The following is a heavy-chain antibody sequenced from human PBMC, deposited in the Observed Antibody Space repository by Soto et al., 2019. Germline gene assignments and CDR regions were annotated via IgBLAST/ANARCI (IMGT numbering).Heavy chain of an antibody. CDR2: ISSDGITT. Sequence: VGSLRLSCVASGFTFSGYWMHWVRQVPGKGLVWVSRISSDGITTTYADSVKGRFTISRDNAKNTLYLQMNSLRAEDTAMYYCTRVVVGSYGYFDYWGQGALVTVSS. D-gene: IGHD2-15*01. CDR1: GFTFSGYW. CDR3: TRVVVGSYGYFDY. J-gene: IGHJ4*02. V-gene: IGHV3-74*01.